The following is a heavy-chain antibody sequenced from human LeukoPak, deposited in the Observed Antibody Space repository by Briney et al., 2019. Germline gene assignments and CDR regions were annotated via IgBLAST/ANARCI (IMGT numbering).Heavy chain of an antibody. CDR2: ISSSGGNT. CDR3: ARDPNYGSTWYVNWFHP. Sequence: PGGSLRLSCAASGFTVSSNYMSWVRQAPGKGLEWISTISSSGGNTYYTNSVKGRFTISRDNSKNTLYLQMNSLKAEDTAVYSCARDPNYGSTWYVNWFHPWGQGTLVTVSS. V-gene: IGHV3-23*01. J-gene: IGHJ5*02. D-gene: IGHD6-13*01. CDR1: GFTVSSNY.